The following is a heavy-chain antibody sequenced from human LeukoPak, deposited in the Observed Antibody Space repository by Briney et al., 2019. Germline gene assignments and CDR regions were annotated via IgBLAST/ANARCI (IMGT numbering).Heavy chain of an antibody. CDR3: ARGRGMDV. J-gene: IGHJ6*02. CDR2: IRSGGTNT. CDR1: GFTFSSFS. Sequence: GGSLRLSCAASGFTFSSFSMNWVRQAPGKGLEWVSYIRSGGTNTDYTGSVKGRFTISRDNAKNSLYLQMNSLRAEDTAVYYCARGRGMDVWGQGTTVTVSS. V-gene: IGHV3-48*04.